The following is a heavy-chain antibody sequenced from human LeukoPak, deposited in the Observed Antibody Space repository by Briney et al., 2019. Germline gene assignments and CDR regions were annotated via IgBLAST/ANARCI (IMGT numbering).Heavy chain of an antibody. D-gene: IGHD2-2*01. J-gene: IGHJ4*02. CDR1: GFIFSTYA. V-gene: IGHV3-21*01. CDR2: ISSSSSYI. CDR3: ASQDIVVVPAAMPFDY. Sequence: PGGSLRLSCAASGFIFSTYAMSWVRQAPGKGLEWVSSISSSSSYIYYADSVKGRFTISRDNAKNSLYLQMNSLRVEDTAVYYCASQDIVVVPAAMPFDYWGQGTLVTVSS.